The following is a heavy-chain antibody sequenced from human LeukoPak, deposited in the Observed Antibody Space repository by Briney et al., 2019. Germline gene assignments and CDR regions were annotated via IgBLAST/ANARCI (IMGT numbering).Heavy chain of an antibody. CDR2: IYYSGST. CDR3: AKGGSTNFYYGDV. V-gene: IGHV4-39*07. CDR1: GGSISRSSYY. D-gene: IGHD2/OR15-2a*01. J-gene: IGHJ6*02. Sequence: ASETLSLTCTVSGGSISRSSYYWGWIRQPPGKGLEWIGSIYYSGSTYYNPSLKSRVTISVDTSKNQFSLKLSSVTAADTAVYYCAKGGSTNFYYGDVWGQGTTVTVSS.